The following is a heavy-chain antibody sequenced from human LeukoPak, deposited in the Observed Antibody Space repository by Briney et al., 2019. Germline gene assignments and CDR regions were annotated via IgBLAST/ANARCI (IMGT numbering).Heavy chain of an antibody. CDR1: GFSFSTYN. CDR2: ITSSSTYV. D-gene: IGHD2-21*02. CDR3: ARDKLMGDSYFDH. J-gene: IGHJ4*02. V-gene: IGHV3-21*01. Sequence: GGSLRLSCEASGFSFSTYNMNWVRQAPGKRLEWISSITSSSTYVFYADSVRGRFTISRDNAKTSLYLQMNSLRAEDTAMYYCARDKLMGDSYFDHWGQGTLVTVSS.